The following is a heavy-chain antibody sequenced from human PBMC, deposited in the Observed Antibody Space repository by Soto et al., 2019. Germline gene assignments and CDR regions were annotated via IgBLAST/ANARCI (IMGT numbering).Heavy chain of an antibody. CDR2: ISYDGSNK. CDR1: GFTFSSYA. CDR3: ARDPKSGYTSGSHLDY. V-gene: IGHV3-30-3*01. D-gene: IGHD5-18*01. J-gene: IGHJ4*02. Sequence: GGSLRLSCAASGFTFSSYAMHWVRQAPGKGLEWVALISYDGSNKFYADSVKGRFTISRDSSKNTLYLQINSLRAEDTAVYYCARDPKSGYTSGSHLDYWSQGTLVTVSS.